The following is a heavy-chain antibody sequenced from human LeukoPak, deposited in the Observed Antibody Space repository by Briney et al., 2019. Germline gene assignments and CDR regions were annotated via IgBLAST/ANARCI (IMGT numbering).Heavy chain of an antibody. V-gene: IGHV4-59*01. J-gene: IGHJ3*02. CDR1: GFTFSNYG. D-gene: IGHD3-10*01. CDR2: IYYSGST. CDR3: ARVGETDAFDI. Sequence: GSLRLSCAASGFTFSNYGMHWVRQAPGKGLEWIGYIYYSGSTNYNPSLKSRVTISVDTSKNQFSLKLSSVTAADTAVYYCARVGETDAFDIWGQGTMVTVSS.